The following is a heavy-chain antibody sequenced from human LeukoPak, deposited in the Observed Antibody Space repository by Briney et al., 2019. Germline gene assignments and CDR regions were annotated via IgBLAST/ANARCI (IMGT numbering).Heavy chain of an antibody. CDR2: IHYSGST. D-gene: IGHD1-1*01. CDR1: GGSISSYY. CDR3: ARVSWFPGTSYYYMDV. J-gene: IGHJ6*03. V-gene: IGHV4-59*01. Sequence: SETLSLTCTVSGGSISSYYWSWIRQPPGKGLVWIGYIHYSGSTNYSPSLKSRVTISVDTSKNQFSLNLTSVTAADSAVYYCARVSWFPGTSYYYMDVWGKGTTVTVSS.